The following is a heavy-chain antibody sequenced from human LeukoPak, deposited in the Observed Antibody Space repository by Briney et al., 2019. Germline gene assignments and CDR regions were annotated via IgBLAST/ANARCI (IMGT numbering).Heavy chain of an antibody. D-gene: IGHD3-10*01. CDR1: GFTFSNYG. Sequence: GRSLRLSCIASGFTFSNYGMHWVRQAPGKGLEWVSSISYTGTYIYYADSVKGRFTISRDNSKNTLYLQMNSLRAEDTAVYCCARDVSRGIGSGTYRLDYWGQGTLVTVSS. CDR3: ARDVSRGIGSGTYRLDY. V-gene: IGHV3-21*04. J-gene: IGHJ4*02. CDR2: ISYTGTYI.